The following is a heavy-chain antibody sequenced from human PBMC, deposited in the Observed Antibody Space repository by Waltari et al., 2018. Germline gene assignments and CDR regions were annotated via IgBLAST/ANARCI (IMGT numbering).Heavy chain of an antibody. J-gene: IGHJ4*02. CDR3: AGGQGRSGGLR. Sequence: RQAPGEGLGGVAKIKEDGSEKYYVDSVKGRFTISRDNAKNSLYLQMNSLRAEDTAVYYCAGGQGRSGGLRWGQGTLVSVSS. CDR2: IKEDGSEK. D-gene: IGHD3-3*01. V-gene: IGHV3-7*04.